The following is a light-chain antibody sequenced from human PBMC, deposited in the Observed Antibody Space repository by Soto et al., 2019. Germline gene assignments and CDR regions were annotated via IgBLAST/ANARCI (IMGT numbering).Light chain of an antibody. V-gene: IGKV3-15*01. J-gene: IGKJ2*01. Sequence: EIVMTQSPATLSVSPGERATLSCRASQSVSSNLAWYQQKPGQAPRLLIYGASTRATGIPARFSGSGSGTEFTLTISRLEPEDFAVYYCQQYGSSNTFGRGTKVDIK. CDR1: QSVSSN. CDR2: GAS. CDR3: QQYGSSNT.